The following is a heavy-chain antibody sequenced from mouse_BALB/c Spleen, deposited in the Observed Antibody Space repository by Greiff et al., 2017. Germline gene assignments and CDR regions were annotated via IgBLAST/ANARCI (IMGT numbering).Heavy chain of an antibody. Sequence: EVQRVESGGDLVKPGGSLKLSCAASGFTFSSYGMSWVRQTPDKRLEWVATISSGGSYTYYPDSVKGRFTISRDNAKNTLYLQMSSLKSEDTAMYYCARYYDYDGWYFDVWGAGTTVTVSS. CDR3: ARYYDYDGWYFDV. D-gene: IGHD2-4*01. CDR1: GFTFSSYG. CDR2: ISSGGSYT. V-gene: IGHV5-6*01. J-gene: IGHJ1*01.